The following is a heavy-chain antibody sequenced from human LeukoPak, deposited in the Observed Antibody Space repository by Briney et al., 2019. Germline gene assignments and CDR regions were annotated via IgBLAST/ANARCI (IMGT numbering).Heavy chain of an antibody. CDR3: AQIHDHGDYVAF. J-gene: IGHJ4*02. CDR1: GFTFRNYG. D-gene: IGHD1-1*01. CDR2: ISGSGGTT. Sequence: GGSLRLSCAASGFTFRNYGMTWIRQAPGKGLEWVAGISGSGGTTHYSDSVKGRCTISRDNSKNTLSLQINSLRAEDTAVYYCAQIHDHGDYVAFWGQGALVTVSS. V-gene: IGHV3-23*01.